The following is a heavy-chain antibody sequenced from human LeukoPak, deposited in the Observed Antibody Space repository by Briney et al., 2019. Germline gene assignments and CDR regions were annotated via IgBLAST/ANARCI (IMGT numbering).Heavy chain of an antibody. V-gene: IGHV3-7*01. CDR1: GFTFSSYG. CDR2: IKQDGSEK. J-gene: IGHJ6*03. D-gene: IGHD1-1*01. Sequence: PAGGSLRLSCAASGFTFSSYGMHWVRQAPGKGLEWVANIKQDGSEKYYVDSVKGRFTISRDNAKNSLYLQMNSLRAEDTAVYYCARVRGSPDMDVWGKGTTVTVSS. CDR3: ARVRGSPDMDV.